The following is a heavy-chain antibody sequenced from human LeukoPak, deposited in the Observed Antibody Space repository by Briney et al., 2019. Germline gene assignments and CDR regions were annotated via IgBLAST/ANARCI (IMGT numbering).Heavy chain of an antibody. V-gene: IGHV3-74*01. Sequence: GGSLRLSCAASGFTFSSYWMHWVRQAPGKGLVWVSRINSDGNSTSYADSVKGRFTISRDNAKNTLYLQMNSLRAEDTAVYYCARALRHSNYNYFDYWGQGTLVTVSS. D-gene: IGHD4-11*01. CDR3: ARALRHSNYNYFDY. CDR2: INSDGNST. J-gene: IGHJ4*02. CDR1: GFTFSSYW.